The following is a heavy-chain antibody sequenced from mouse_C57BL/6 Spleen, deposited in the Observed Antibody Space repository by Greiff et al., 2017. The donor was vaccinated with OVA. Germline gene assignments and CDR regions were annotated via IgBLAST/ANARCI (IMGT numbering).Heavy chain of an antibody. CDR2: IDPSDSET. CDR1: GYTFTSYW. Sequence: VQLQQPGAELVRPGSSVKLSCKASGYTFTSYWMHWVKQRPIQGLEWIGNIDPSDSETHYNQKFKDKATLTVDKSSSTAYMQLSSLTSEDSAVYYCARDYGSSYETYWYFDVWGTGTTVTVSS. V-gene: IGHV1-52*01. D-gene: IGHD1-1*01. J-gene: IGHJ1*03. CDR3: ARDYGSSYETYWYFDV.